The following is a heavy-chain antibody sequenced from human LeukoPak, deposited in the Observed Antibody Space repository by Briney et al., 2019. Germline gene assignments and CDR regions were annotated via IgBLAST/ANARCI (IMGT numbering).Heavy chain of an antibody. D-gene: IGHD3-22*01. CDR3: ASFASRAYYDSSDY. CDR2: INPNSGGT. Sequence: ASVKVSCKASGYTFTGYYMHWVRQAPGQGLEWMGWINPNSGGTNYAQKFQGRVTMTRDTSISTAYMELSRPRSDDTAVYYCASFASRAYYDSSDYWGQGTLVTVSS. CDR1: GYTFTGYY. J-gene: IGHJ4*02. V-gene: IGHV1-2*02.